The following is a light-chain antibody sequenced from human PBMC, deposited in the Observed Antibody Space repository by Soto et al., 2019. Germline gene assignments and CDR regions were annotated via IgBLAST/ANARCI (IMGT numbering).Light chain of an antibody. CDR1: QTISSW. CDR3: QQSYSTPQT. CDR2: KAS. J-gene: IGKJ1*01. Sequence: DIQMTQSPSTLSASVRDRVTITCRASQTISSWLAWFQQRPGRAPKFLIYKASSLKNGVPLRFSGSGSGTQFTLTNSSLQPDDFATYYCQQSYSTPQTFSQGTKVDIK. V-gene: IGKV1-5*03.